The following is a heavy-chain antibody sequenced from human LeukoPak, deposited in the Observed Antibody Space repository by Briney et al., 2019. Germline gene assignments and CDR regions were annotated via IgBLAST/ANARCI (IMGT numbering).Heavy chain of an antibody. Sequence: SETLSLTCTVSGGSISGGYWSWIRQPPGRGLEWIGYVYTSGSTNYNPSHKSRVTISVDTFKSQFALKLSSVTAADTAVYNCAKSYVDYSTYYSDYCTLWGQGALVTVSS. CDR2: VYTSGST. D-gene: IGHD4-17*01. CDR3: AKSYVDYSTYYSDYCTL. CDR1: GGSISGGY. J-gene: IGHJ4*02. V-gene: IGHV4-4*09.